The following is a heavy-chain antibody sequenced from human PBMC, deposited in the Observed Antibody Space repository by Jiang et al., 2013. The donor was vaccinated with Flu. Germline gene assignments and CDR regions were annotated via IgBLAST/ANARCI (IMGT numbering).Heavy chain of an antibody. CDR2: MIPMFGTA. V-gene: IGHV1-69*01. CDR3: ARGAGSDWYDNYVGMDV. J-gene: IGHJ6*02. Sequence: GAEVKKPGSSVKVSCRASGGTFSSYSISWVRQAPGQGLEWMGGMIPMFGTANYVQKFQGRASITADESTSTAYIQLSSLTSDDTAVYYCARGAGSDWYDNYVGMDVWGQGTPVTVSS. D-gene: IGHD6-19*01. CDR1: GGTFSSYS.